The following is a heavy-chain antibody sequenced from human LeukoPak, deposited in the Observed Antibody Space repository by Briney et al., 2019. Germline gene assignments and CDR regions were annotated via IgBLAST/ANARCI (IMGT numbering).Heavy chain of an antibody. CDR2: INYSGST. D-gene: IGHD3-10*01. Sequence: SETLSLTCAVYGGSFSDYYWSWIRQPPGKGLEWIGEINYSGSTNYNPSLKSRVTMSVDTSTNQFSLKLSSVTAADTAVYYCARGPGTYWYFDLWGRGTLVTVSS. V-gene: IGHV4-34*01. J-gene: IGHJ2*01. CDR3: ARGPGTYWYFDL. CDR1: GGSFSDYY.